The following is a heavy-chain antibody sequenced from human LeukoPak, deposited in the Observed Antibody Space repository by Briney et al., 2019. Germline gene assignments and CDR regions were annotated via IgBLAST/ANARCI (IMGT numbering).Heavy chain of an antibody. D-gene: IGHD3-22*01. CDR3: ARERYYDSSGYPSYYYMDV. Sequence: SETLSLTWTVSGGSISSYYWSWIRQPPGKGLEWIGYIYYSGSTNYNPSLKSRVTISVDTSKNQFSLKLSSVTAADTAVYYCARERYYDSSGYPSYYYMDVWGKGTTVTVSS. J-gene: IGHJ6*03. CDR2: IYYSGST. V-gene: IGHV4-59*01. CDR1: GGSISSYY.